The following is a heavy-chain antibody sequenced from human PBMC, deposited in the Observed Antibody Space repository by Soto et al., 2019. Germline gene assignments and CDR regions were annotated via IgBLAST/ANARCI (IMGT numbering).Heavy chain of an antibody. D-gene: IGHD2-2*01. CDR1: GDSIGNFY. CDR3: ARARRPYDWFDP. CDR2: ISYIGNT. V-gene: IGHV4-59*01. J-gene: IGHJ5*02. Sequence: QVQLQESGPGVVKPSETLSLTCSVSGDSIGNFYWNWNRQPPGKGLEWIGYISYIGNTNYSPSLKSRVTISLDTSKSQFSLNLSSVTAADTAVYYCARARRPYDWFDPWGQGTLVTVSS.